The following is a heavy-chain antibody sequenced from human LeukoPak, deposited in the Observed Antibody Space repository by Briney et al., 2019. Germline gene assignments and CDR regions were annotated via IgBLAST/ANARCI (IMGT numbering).Heavy chain of an antibody. V-gene: IGHV4-59*08. D-gene: IGHD6-13*01. Sequence: SETLSLTCTVSGGSISSYYWSWIRQPPAKGLEWIGYIYYSGSTNYNPSLKSRVTISVDTSKNQFSLKLSSVTAADTAVYYCARQAAAAGRRDYFDYWGQGTLVTVSS. J-gene: IGHJ4*02. CDR2: IYYSGST. CDR3: ARQAAAAGRRDYFDY. CDR1: GGSISSYY.